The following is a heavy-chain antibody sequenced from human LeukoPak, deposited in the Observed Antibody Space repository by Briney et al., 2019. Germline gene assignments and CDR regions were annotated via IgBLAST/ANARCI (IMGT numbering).Heavy chain of an antibody. Sequence: SQTLSLTCTVSGGSISSGGYYWSWIRQHPGKGLEWIGYIYYSGSTYYNPSLKSRVTISADTSKNQFSLKLSSVTAADTAVYYCARGQDGYEIHWGQGTLVTVSS. V-gene: IGHV4-31*03. J-gene: IGHJ4*02. D-gene: IGHD5-12*01. CDR2: IYYSGST. CDR1: GGSISSGGYY. CDR3: ARGQDGYEIH.